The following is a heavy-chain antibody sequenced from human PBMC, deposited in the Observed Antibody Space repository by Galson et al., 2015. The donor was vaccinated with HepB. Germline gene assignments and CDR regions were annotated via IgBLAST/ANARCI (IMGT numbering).Heavy chain of an antibody. CDR1: GFTFSDAY. J-gene: IGHJ4*02. V-gene: IGHV3-15*01. D-gene: IGHD1-26*01. CDR2: IKIKTDGGTT. Sequence: SLRLSCAASGFTFSDAYMSWVRQAPGKGLEWVGRIKIKTDGGTTDYPAPVKGRFTISRDDSKSTLYLQMNSLKTEDTAVYYCSTMPRWEPSLLDYWGQGTLVTGSS. CDR3: STMPRWEPSLLDY.